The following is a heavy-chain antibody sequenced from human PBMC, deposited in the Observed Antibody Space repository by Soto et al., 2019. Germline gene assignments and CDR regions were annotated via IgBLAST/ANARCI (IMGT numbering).Heavy chain of an antibody. CDR3: AKDGGPFGVVIIPSPHSDRPYGMDV. D-gene: IGHD3-3*01. CDR2: ISWNSGSI. Sequence: GGSLRLSCAASGFTFDDYAMHWVRQAPGKGLEWVSGISWNSGSIGYADSVKGRFTISRDNAKNSLYLQMNSLRAEDTALYYCAKDGGPFGVVIIPSPHSDRPYGMDVWGQGTTVTVSS. CDR1: GFTFDDYA. J-gene: IGHJ6*02. V-gene: IGHV3-9*01.